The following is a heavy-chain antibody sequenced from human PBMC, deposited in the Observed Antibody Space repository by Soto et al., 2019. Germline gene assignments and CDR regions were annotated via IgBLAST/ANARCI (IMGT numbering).Heavy chain of an antibody. D-gene: IGHD3-16*01. CDR1: GGSISSGGYY. CDR3: ARGRLGDNFDY. J-gene: IGHJ4*02. Sequence: QVQLQESGPGLVKPSQTLSLTCSVSGGSISSGGYYWSWIRQHPGKGLEWIGYIYYSGSTYYNPSLKSRVTISVATSKNQFSLKLGSVTAADTAMYYCARGRLGDNFDYWGQGTLVTVSS. V-gene: IGHV4-31*03. CDR2: IYYSGST.